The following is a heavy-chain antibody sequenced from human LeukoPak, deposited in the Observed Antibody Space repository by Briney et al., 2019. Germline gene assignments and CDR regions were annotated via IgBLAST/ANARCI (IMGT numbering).Heavy chain of an antibody. V-gene: IGHV3-74*01. CDR1: GFTFSSHW. CDR3: ARALGYSSGWYYWMFDY. D-gene: IGHD6-19*01. Sequence: QAGGSLRLSCAASGFTFSSHWMHWVRQAPGKGLVWVSRINTDGRSRDYADSVKGRFTISRDNAKNTLYLQMNSLRAEDTAVYYCARALGYSSGWYYWMFDYWGQGTLVTVSS. J-gene: IGHJ4*02. CDR2: INTDGRSR.